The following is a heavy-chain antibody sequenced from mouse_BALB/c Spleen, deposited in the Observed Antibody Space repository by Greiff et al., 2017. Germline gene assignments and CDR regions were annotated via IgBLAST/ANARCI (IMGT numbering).Heavy chain of an antibody. CDR1: GFTFSSYA. J-gene: IGHJ4*01. D-gene: IGHD2-1*01. V-gene: IGHV5-6-5*01. CDR3: ARRGYGNYVDY. CDR2: ISSGGST. Sequence: EVKVVESGGGLVKPGGSLKLSCAASGFTFSSYAMSWVRQTPEKRLEWVASISSGGSTYYPDSVKGRFTISRDNARNILYLQMSSLRSEDTAMYYCARRGYGNYVDYWGQGTSVTVSS.